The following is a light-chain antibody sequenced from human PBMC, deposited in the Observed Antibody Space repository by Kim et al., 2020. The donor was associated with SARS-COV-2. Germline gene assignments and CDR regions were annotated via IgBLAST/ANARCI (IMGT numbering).Light chain of an antibody. CDR1: QGISNY. CDR2: ASS. J-gene: IGKJ4*01. V-gene: IGKV1-27*01. CDR3: QKYNSAPLT. Sequence: ASVGDRVTITCRASQGISNYLAWYHQKPWKVPKLLIYASSALQSGVPSRLSGSGSGTDFTLTISSLQPEDVATYYCQKYNSAPLTFGGGTKVDIK.